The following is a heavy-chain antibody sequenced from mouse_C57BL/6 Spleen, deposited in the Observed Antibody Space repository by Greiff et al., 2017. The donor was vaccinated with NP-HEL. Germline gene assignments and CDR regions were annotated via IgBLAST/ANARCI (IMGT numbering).Heavy chain of an antibody. J-gene: IGHJ3*01. Sequence: EVQLQQSGPELVKPGASVKISCKASGYSFTDYNMNWVKQSNGKSLEWIGVINPNYGTTSYNQKFKGKATLTVDQSSSTAYMQLNSLTSEDSAVYYCAREGYYGSSFAWFAYWGQGTLVTVSA. CDR2: INPNYGTT. V-gene: IGHV1-39*01. CDR3: AREGYYGSSFAWFAY. D-gene: IGHD1-1*01. CDR1: GYSFTDYN.